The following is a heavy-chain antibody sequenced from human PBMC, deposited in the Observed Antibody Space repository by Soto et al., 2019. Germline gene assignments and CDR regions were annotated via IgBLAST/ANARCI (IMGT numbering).Heavy chain of an antibody. D-gene: IGHD3-10*01. CDR1: GFTFSSYA. Sequence: EVQLLESGGGLVQPGGSLRLSCAASGFTFSSYAMSWVRQAPGKGLEWVSAISGSGGSTYYADSVKGRFTISRDNSKNTLYLQRNSLRDEDTAVYYCAKDGSLWFGELLARFDPWGQGTLVTVSS. CDR3: AKDGSLWFGELLARFDP. J-gene: IGHJ5*02. V-gene: IGHV3-23*01. CDR2: ISGSGGST.